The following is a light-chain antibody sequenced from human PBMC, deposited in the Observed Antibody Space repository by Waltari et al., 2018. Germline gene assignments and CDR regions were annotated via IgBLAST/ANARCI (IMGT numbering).Light chain of an antibody. V-gene: IGKV4-1*01. CDR2: WAS. J-gene: IGKJ2*01. CDR3: QQYYNIPYT. CDR1: QSLLYSSDNKNY. Sequence: IVMTQSPDSLAVSLGERATINCKSSQSLLYSSDNKNYLAWYQRKPGQPPKLLIYWASTRESGVPDRFSGSGSGTDFTLAISSLQAEDVAVYYCQQYYNIPYTFGQGTYLEIK.